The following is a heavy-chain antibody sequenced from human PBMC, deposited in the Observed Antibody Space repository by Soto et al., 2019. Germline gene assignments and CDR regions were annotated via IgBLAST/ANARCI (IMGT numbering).Heavy chain of an antibody. D-gene: IGHD3-10*01. V-gene: IGHV1-69*19. CDR2: ISPMFGAA. CDR3: AREVQVHTPAFVY. J-gene: IGHJ4*02. Sequence: QVQLVQSGAEMKKPGSSVKVSCQSSGGTFNTYAMNWVRQAPGQGAEWMGDISPMFGAANYAPKSQGRVTTTANESKGKSYMQLSSLTSEDNTLYYCAREVQVHTPAFVYWGQGTLVTVSS. CDR1: GGTFNTYA.